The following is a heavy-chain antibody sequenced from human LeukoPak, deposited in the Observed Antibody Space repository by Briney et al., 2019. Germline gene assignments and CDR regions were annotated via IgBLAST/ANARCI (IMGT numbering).Heavy chain of an antibody. V-gene: IGHV4-59*01. D-gene: IGHD5-18*01. CDR1: GDSISTYY. J-gene: IGHJ4*02. CDR2: VYYSGST. Sequence: PSATLSLTCSVSGDSISTYYWGWIRQPPGKALEWIGYVYYSGSTDYNPSLKSRVTISVDTSKKQFSLNLNSVTAADTAVYYCSASKQLWLRGLFDYWGQGTLVTVSS. CDR3: SASKQLWLRGLFDY.